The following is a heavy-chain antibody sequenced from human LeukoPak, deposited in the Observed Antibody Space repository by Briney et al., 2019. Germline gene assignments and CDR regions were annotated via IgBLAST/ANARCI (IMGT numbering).Heavy chain of an antibody. V-gene: IGHV1-2*02. CDR1: GYTFTGYY. D-gene: IGHD3-16*01. CDR3: ARDLGGRGLDY. CDR2: INSNSGGT. Sequence: ASVKVSCKASGYTFTGYYMHWVRQAPGQGLEWMGWINSNSGGTNYAQKFQGRVTMTRDTSTSTVYMELSSLRSEDTAVYYCARDLGGRGLDYWGQGTLVTVSS. J-gene: IGHJ4*02.